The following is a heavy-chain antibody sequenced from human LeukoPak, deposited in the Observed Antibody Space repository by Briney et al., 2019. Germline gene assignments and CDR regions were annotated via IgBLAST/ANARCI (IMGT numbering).Heavy chain of an antibody. CDR1: GGTLSSYA. CDR3: ARSFRIAVDRNGGFFDY. D-gene: IGHD6-19*01. J-gene: IGHJ4*02. Sequence: SVKVSCKPSGGTLSSYAISWVRQAPGQGLEWMGGIIPIFGTANYAQTFQGRVTITTDESTSTAYMELSSLRSEDTAVYYCARSFRIAVDRNGGFFDYWGQGTLVTVSS. CDR2: IIPIFGTA. V-gene: IGHV1-69*05.